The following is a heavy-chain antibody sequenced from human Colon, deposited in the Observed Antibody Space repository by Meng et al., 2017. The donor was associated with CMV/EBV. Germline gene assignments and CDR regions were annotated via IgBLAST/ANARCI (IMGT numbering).Heavy chain of an antibody. CDR3: TREGYSGSLDY. CDR1: GFTFSHYW. CDR2: VRGDESMI. Sequence: LSCAVSGFTFSHYWMHWVRQAPGRRLVWVSRVRGDESMISYADSVKGRFSISRDNAKNHLYLQMNSLRAEDTAVYYCTREGYSGSLDYWGQGTLVTVSS. D-gene: IGHD1-26*01. V-gene: IGHV3-74*01. J-gene: IGHJ4*02.